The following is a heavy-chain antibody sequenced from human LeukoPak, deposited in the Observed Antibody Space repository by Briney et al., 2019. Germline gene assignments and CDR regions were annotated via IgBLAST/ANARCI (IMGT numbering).Heavy chain of an antibody. CDR1: GYTFTGYG. Sequence: ASVKVSCKASGYTFTGYGISWVRQAPGQGLEWMGWISADNGNTNYAQKLQGRVTMTTDTSTSTAYMELRSLRSDDTAVYYCARARGDNSSGYYRYWGQGTLVTVSS. J-gene: IGHJ4*02. V-gene: IGHV1-18*01. CDR3: ARARGDNSSGYYRY. D-gene: IGHD3-22*01. CDR2: ISADNGNT.